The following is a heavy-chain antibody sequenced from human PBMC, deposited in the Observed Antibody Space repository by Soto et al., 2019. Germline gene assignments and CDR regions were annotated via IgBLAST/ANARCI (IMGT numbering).Heavy chain of an antibody. CDR2: INHSGST. CDR1: GGSFSGYY. D-gene: IGHD6-6*01. Sequence: PSETLSLTCAVYGGSFSGYYWSWIRQPPGKGLEWIGEINHSGSTNYNPSLKSRVTISVDTSKNQFSLKLSSVTAADTAVYYCARGRVAARSGHYDYWCQGTLATIS. V-gene: IGHV4-34*01. CDR3: ARGRVAARSGHYDY. J-gene: IGHJ4*02.